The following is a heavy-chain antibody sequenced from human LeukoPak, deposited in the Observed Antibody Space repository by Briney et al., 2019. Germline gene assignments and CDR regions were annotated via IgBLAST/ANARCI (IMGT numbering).Heavy chain of an antibody. CDR1: GYSMHGGSYY. D-gene: IGHD3-22*01. CDR3: ARHEGSYLDKSGYTFDC. J-gene: IGHJ4*02. CDR2: VHYSGNS. V-gene: IGHV4-39*01. Sequence: SETLSLTCTVSGYSMHGGSYYWGWIRQPPGKGLEWIGGVHYSGNSYYNPSLKSRVTISVDTSKNQFSLKMSSVTAADRAVYYCARHEGSYLDKSGYTFDCWGQGILVTVSS.